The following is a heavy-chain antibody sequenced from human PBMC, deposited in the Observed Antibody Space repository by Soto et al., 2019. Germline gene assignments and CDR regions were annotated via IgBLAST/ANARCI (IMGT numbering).Heavy chain of an antibody. CDR2: ISWNGASI. CDR1: GFTFDDYA. Sequence: EVQLVESGGGLVQPGRSLRPSCAASGFTFDDYAIHWVRQAPGRGLEWVAGISWNGASIGYADSVKGRFTISRDNAKNSLHLQMNSLRSEDTALYYCANLPLYGSGFDCWGQGTLVTVSS. J-gene: IGHJ4*02. V-gene: IGHV3-9*01. CDR3: ANLPLYGSGFDC. D-gene: IGHD3-10*01.